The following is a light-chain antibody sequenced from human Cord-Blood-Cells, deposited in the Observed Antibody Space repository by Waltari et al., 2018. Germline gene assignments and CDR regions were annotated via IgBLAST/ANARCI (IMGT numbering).Light chain of an antibody. J-gene: IGKJ4*01. V-gene: IGKV1-33*01. CDR1: QDISNY. CDR3: QQYDNLPLT. Sequence: IQMTQSPSSLSASVGDRVTITCQASQDISNYLNWYQQKPGEAPKLLIYDASNLETGVPSRFSRSGSGTDFTVTISSLHPEDIATYYCQQYDNLPLTFGGATKVEIK. CDR2: DAS.